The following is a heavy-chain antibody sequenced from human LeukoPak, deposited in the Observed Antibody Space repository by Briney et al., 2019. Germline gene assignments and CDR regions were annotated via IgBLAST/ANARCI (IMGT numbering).Heavy chain of an antibody. J-gene: IGHJ4*02. CDR2: ISSSGSTI. D-gene: IGHD3-10*02. V-gene: IGHV3-48*03. CDR3: AREKALRVRGVIFRSDY. Sequence: GGSLRLSCAASGFTFSSYEMNGVRQAPGKGLEWVSYISSSGSTIYYADSVKGRFTISRDNAKNSLYLQMNSLRAEDTAVYYCAREKALRVRGVIFRSDYWGQGTLVTASS. CDR1: GFTFSSYE.